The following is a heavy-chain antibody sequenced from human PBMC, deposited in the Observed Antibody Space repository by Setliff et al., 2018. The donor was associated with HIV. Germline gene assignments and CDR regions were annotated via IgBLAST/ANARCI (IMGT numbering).Heavy chain of an antibody. Sequence: ASVKVSCKASGYTFTSYAMHWVRQAPGQRLEWMGWINAGNGNTKYSQKFQGRVTISRDTSASTVYMELNSLRSEDTAIYYCARDIGSVWHNWFDPWGQGTLVTVSS. CDR1: GYTFTSYA. V-gene: IGHV1-3*01. CDR3: ARDIGSVWHNWFDP. CDR2: INAGNGNT. D-gene: IGHD6-19*01. J-gene: IGHJ5*02.